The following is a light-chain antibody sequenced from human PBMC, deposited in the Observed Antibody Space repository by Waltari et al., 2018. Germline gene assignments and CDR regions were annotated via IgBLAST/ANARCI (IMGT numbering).Light chain of an antibody. CDR2: DNN. CDR1: SSNIGRTY. V-gene: IGLV1-51*01. J-gene: IGLJ3*02. Sequence: QSVLTQPPSVSAAPGQKVTISCSGDSSNIGRTYVSWYQQVPGTAPKVVIYDNNKRPSGVSDRVSGSKSGTSASLAISGLRTGDEADYYCGACDSTLSAWVFGGGTRLTVL. CDR3: GACDSTLSAWV.